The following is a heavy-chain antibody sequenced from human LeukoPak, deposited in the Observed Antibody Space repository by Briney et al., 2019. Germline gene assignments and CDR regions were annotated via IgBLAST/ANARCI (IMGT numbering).Heavy chain of an antibody. J-gene: IGHJ3*02. CDR1: GGSISSGGYS. D-gene: IGHD3-22*01. Sequence: SETLSLTCAVSGGSISSGGYSWSWIRQPPGKGLEWIGYIYHSGSTYYNPSLKSRVTISVDRSKNQFSLKLSSVTAADTAVYYCARASVVTDAFDIWGQGTMVTVS. V-gene: IGHV4-30-2*01. CDR3: ARASVVTDAFDI. CDR2: IYHSGST.